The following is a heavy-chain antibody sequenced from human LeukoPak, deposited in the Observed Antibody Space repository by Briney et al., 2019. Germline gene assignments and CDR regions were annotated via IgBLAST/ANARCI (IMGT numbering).Heavy chain of an antibody. V-gene: IGHV1-18*04. J-gene: IGHJ4*02. Sequence: GASVKVACKASGYSFNMYGISWLRKAPGQGLEWMGWISAYNGNTNYAQKLQGRVTMTTDTSTSTAYMELRSLRSDDTAVYYCARDHERSSYYDSSGYYDYWGQGTLVTVSS. CDR2: ISAYNGNT. D-gene: IGHD3-22*01. CDR3: ARDHERSSYYDSSGYYDY. CDR1: GYSFNMYG.